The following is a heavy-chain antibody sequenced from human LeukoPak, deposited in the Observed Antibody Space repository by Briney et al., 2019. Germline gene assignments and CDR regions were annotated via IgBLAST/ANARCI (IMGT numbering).Heavy chain of an antibody. J-gene: IGHJ4*02. V-gene: IGHV3-30*18. Sequence: GGCLRLSCAASGFTFSSYGMHWVRQAPGKGLEWVAVISYDGSNKYYADSVKGRFTISRDNSKNTLYLQMNSLRAEDTAVYYCAKGLAGSSKTGIDYWGQGTLVTVPS. CDR3: AKGLAGSSKTGIDY. CDR1: GFTFSSYG. D-gene: IGHD6-6*01. CDR2: ISYDGSNK.